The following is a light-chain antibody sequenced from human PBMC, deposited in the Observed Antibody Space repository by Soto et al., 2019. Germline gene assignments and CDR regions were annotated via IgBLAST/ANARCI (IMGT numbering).Light chain of an antibody. CDR1: QDISRS. V-gene: IGKV1-8*01. CDR3: QQYSTYPLT. Sequence: AIRMTQSPSSLSASTGDRVTITCRASQDISRSLAWYQQKPGQAPRLLIYSASTLQSGVPSRFSGSGYETDFTLTISCLQSEDFATYYCQQYSTYPLTFGGGTKVEIK. J-gene: IGKJ4*01. CDR2: SAS.